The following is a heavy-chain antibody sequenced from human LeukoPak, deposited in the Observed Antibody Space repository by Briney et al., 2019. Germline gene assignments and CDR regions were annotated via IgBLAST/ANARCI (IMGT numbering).Heavy chain of an antibody. J-gene: IGHJ6*02. V-gene: IGHV1-18*01. D-gene: IGHD1-1*01. Sequence: ASVKVSCKASGYTFTSYGISWVRQAPGQGLEWMGWISAYNGNTNYAQKLQGRVTMTTDTSTSTAYMELRSLRSDDTAVYYCARVLLGTTGTYYYGMDVWGQGTTVTVSS. CDR1: GYTFTSYG. CDR2: ISAYNGNT. CDR3: ARVLLGTTGTYYYGMDV.